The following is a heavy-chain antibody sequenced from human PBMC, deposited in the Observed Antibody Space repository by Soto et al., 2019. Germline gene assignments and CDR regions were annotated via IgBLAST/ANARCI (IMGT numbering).Heavy chain of an antibody. CDR2: MNPNSGNT. J-gene: IGHJ6*03. D-gene: IGHD6-13*01. CDR1: GYTFTSYD. CDR3: ARRGYSSSWYYYYYYMDV. Sequence: QVPLVQSGAEVKKPGASVKVSCKASGYTFTSYDINWVRQATGQGLEWMGWMNPNSGNTGYAQKFQGRVTMTRNTSISTAYMELSSLRSEDTAVYYCARRGYSSSWYYYYYYMDVWGKGTTVTVSS. V-gene: IGHV1-8*01.